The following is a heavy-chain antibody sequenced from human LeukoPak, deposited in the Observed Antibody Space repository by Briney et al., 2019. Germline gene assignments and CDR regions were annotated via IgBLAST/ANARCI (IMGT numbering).Heavy chain of an antibody. CDR1: GYTFTSYA. CDR2: INAGNGNT. D-gene: IGHD6-13*01. J-gene: IGHJ4*02. CDR3: ARRCSSSWYAPFDY. Sequence: ASVKVSCKASGYTFTSYAMHWVRQAPRQRLEWMGWINAGNGNTKYSQKFQGRVTITRDTSASTAYMELSSLRSEDTAVYYCARRCSSSWYAPFDYWGQGTLVTASS. V-gene: IGHV1-3*01.